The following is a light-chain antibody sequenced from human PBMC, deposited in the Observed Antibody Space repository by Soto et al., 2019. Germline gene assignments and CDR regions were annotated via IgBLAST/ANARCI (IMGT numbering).Light chain of an antibody. CDR2: GAS. J-gene: IGKJ2*01. Sequence: EILMTQSPATLSLSPGERATLSCRASQSVSHNLAWYQQKPGQAPRLLFYGASTRATGIPARFSGSGSGTDFTLTISSLQSEDFAVYYCQQYNNWPYTFGQGTKLEIK. CDR1: QSVSHN. V-gene: IGKV3-15*01. CDR3: QQYNNWPYT.